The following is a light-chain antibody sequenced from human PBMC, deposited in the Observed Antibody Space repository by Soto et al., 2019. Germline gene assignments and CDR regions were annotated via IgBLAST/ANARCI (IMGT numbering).Light chain of an antibody. CDR3: QQLLSYPIT. J-gene: IGKJ5*01. CDR1: PGISSY. V-gene: IGKV1-9*01. CDR2: AAS. Sequence: DIPFTQSPFFLSASVGDRVTITCRASPGISSYLAWYQQKPGKAPKLLIYAASTLQSGVPLRFSGSGSGTSFTLTISSLQPEDFATYYCQQLLSYPITFGQGTRLEI.